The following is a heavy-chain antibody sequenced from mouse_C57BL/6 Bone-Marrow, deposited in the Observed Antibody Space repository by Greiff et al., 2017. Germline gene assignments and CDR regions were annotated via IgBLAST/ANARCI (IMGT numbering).Heavy chain of an antibody. CDR3: ATSSYGSGGDY. D-gene: IGHD1-1*01. Sequence: EVQLQQSGAELVRPGASVKLSCTASGFNITDDYMHWVKQRPEQGLEWIGWIDPENGDTDYASKFQGKATITADTSSNTAYLQLSSLTSEDAAVYYCATSSYGSGGDYWGQGTTLTVSS. CDR1: GFNITDDY. J-gene: IGHJ2*01. CDR2: IDPENGDT. V-gene: IGHV14-4*01.